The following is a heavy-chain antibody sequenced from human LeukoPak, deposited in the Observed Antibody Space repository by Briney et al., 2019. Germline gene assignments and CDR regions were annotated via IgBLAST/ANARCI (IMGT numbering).Heavy chain of an antibody. CDR2: ISAYNGNT. J-gene: IGHJ4*02. CDR3: ARVKGITIFGVVTPSLFDY. CDR1: GYTFTSYG. D-gene: IGHD3-3*01. V-gene: IGHV1-18*01. Sequence: ASVKVSCKASGYTFTSYGISWVRQAPGQGLEWMGWISAYNGNTNYAQKLQGRVTMTRDTSISTAYMELSRLRSDDTAVYYCARVKGITIFGVVTPSLFDYWGQGTLVTVSS.